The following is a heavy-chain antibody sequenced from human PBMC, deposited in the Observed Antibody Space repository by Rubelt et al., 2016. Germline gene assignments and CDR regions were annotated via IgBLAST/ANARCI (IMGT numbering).Heavy chain of an antibody. CDR3: ASRLPAAIYFPFDY. CDR1: GGSISSSSYY. Sequence: QLQLQESGPGLVKPSETLSLTCTVSGGSISSSSYYWGWIRQPPGKGLEWIGSIYYSGSPYYNPSLKGRFTMFVDTSKSQFSLKLSCRTAADTAVYYCASRLPAAIYFPFDYWGQGTLVTVSS. CDR2: IYYSGSP. J-gene: IGHJ4*02. V-gene: IGHV4-39*01. D-gene: IGHD2-2*02.